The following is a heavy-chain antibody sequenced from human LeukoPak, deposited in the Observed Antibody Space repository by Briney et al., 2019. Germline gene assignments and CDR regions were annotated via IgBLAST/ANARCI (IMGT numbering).Heavy chain of an antibody. V-gene: IGHV3-30-3*01. J-gene: IGHJ5*02. CDR1: GFTLSNFS. CDR3: AREVVIREAWFDP. D-gene: IGHD3-22*01. CDR2: ISYDGSNK. Sequence: GSLKPFRATSGFTLSNFSMHRVRQAPGKGLEGVAVISYDGSNKYYADSVKGRFTISRDNSKNTLYLQMNSLRAEDTAVYYCAREVVIREAWFDPWGQGTLVTVSS.